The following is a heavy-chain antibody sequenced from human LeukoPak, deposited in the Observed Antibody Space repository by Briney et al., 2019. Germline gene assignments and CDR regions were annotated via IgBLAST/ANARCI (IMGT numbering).Heavy chain of an antibody. CDR1: GFTFSSYS. D-gene: IGHD2-21*02. J-gene: IGHJ4*02. CDR2: ISSSSSYI. CDR3: ARGGRKYCAGDCYTVDF. V-gene: IGHV3-21*01. Sequence: GGSLRLSCAASGFTFSSYSMNWVRQTPGKGLEWVSSISSSSSYIYYADSLKGRFTISRDNAKNSLYPQMNSLRAEGTAVYYCARGGRKYCAGDCYTVDFWGQGTLVTVSS.